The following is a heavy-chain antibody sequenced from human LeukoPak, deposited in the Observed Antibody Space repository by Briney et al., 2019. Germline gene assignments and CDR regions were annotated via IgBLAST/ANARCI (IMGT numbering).Heavy chain of an antibody. Sequence: GGSLRLSCVASGFTFSSHGMNWVRQAPGKGLEWVSGIIPSGHTTYYADSVRGRFTISRDNSRNTVYLQMNSLRAEDTAVYYCARAILRYFFDWGQGTLVTVSS. V-gene: IGHV3-23*01. CDR1: GFTFSSHG. D-gene: IGHD3-9*01. J-gene: IGHJ4*02. CDR2: IIPSGHTT. CDR3: ARAILRYFFD.